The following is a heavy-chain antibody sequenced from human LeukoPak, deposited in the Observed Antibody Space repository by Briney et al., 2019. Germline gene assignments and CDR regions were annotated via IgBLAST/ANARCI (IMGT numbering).Heavy chain of an antibody. CDR3: ARQRSGSNWDC. D-gene: IGHD1-26*01. V-gene: IGHV3-23*01. CDR1: GFTFNNNA. CDR2: IDGTGGDT. J-gene: IGHJ4*02. Sequence: ESLRLSCAASGFTFNNNAMWWVRQAPGKGLEWVSAIDGTGGDTYYADSVKGRFTISRDNSKNTLHLQMNSLRAEDAAVYYCARQRSGSNWDCWGQGTLVTVST.